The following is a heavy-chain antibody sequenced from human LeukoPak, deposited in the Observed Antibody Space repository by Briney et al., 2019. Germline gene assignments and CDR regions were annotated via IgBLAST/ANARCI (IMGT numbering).Heavy chain of an antibody. CDR1: GYTFTGYY. D-gene: IGHD3-10*01. CDR3: ASTYGSGSYYWFDY. J-gene: IGHJ4*02. V-gene: IGHV1-2*02. Sequence: ASVKVSCKASGYTFTGYYMHWVRQAPGQGLEWMGWINPNSGGTNYAQKFQGRVTMTRDTSISTAYMELSRLRSDDTAVYYCASTYGSGSYYWFDYWGQGTLVTVSS. CDR2: INPNSGGT.